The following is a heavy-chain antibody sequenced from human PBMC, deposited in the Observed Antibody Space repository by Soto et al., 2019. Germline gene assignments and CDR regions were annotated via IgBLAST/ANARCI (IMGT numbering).Heavy chain of an antibody. CDR2: ISGSGGTI. J-gene: IGHJ4*02. CDR1: GFTFRNYA. Sequence: EVQLLESGGGLVQPGGSLRLSCAASGFTFRNYAVSWARQAPGKGLEWVSAISGSGGTIHYADSVKGRFTISRDNSKNTLYLQMNSLRVEDTAVYYCAKDRSSTSCYAFDYWGQGSLVTVSS. D-gene: IGHD2-2*01. V-gene: IGHV3-23*01. CDR3: AKDRSSTSCYAFDY.